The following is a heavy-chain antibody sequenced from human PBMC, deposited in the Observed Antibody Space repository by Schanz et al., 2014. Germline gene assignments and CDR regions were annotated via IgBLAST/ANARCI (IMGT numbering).Heavy chain of an antibody. CDR2: IYSGIGA. CDR3: ARVHHYDPSGWGYFDY. J-gene: IGHJ4*02. D-gene: IGHD3-22*01. CDR1: GFTVSSNH. V-gene: IGHV3-66*01. Sequence: EGQLAESGGGLVQPGGSLRLSCAVSGFTVSSNHMSWVRQAPGKGLEWVSVIYSGIGAYYADSVKDRFTVSRDNSKNTVYLQMNRLRAEDTAVYYCARVHHYDPSGWGYFDYWGQGALGTVSS.